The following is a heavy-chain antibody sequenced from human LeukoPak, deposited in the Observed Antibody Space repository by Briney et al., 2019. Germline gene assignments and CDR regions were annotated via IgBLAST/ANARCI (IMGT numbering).Heavy chain of an antibody. D-gene: IGHD2-15*01. Sequence: SVKVSCKASGGTFSSYAISWVRQAPGQGLEWMGRIIPIFGTANYAQRFQGRVTITADKSTSTAYMELSSLRSEDTAVYYCARGYCSGGSCHDHYYYYYMDVWGKGTTVTVSS. CDR3: ARGYCSGGSCHDHYYYYYMDV. CDR2: IIPIFGTA. J-gene: IGHJ6*03. CDR1: GGTFSSYA. V-gene: IGHV1-69*06.